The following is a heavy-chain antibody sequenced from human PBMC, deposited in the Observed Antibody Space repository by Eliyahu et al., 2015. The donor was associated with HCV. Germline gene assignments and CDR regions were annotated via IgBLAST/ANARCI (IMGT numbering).Heavy chain of an antibody. J-gene: IGHJ6*02. V-gene: IGHV1-69*04. Sequence: QVQLVQSGAEVKKPGSSVKVXCKASGGTFSSYAISWVRQAPGQGLEWMGRIIPIFGIANYAQKFQGRVTITADKSTSTAYMELSSLRSEDTAVYYCARIDYGGNSDYYYGMDVWGQGTTVTVSS. D-gene: IGHD4-23*01. CDR3: ARIDYGGNSDYYYGMDV. CDR2: IIPIFGIA. CDR1: GGTFSSYA.